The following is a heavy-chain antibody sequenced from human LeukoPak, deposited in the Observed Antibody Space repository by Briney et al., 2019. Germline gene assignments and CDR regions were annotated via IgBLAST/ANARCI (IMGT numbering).Heavy chain of an antibody. CDR3: ARDLRRGYDFYRY. CDR2: IIPILGTA. CDR1: GGTFSSYA. V-gene: IGHV1-69*13. D-gene: IGHD5-12*01. J-gene: IGHJ4*02. Sequence: ASVKVSCKASGGTFSSYAISWVRQAPGQGLEWMGGIIPILGTANYAQKFQGRVTITADESTSTAYMELSSLRSEDTAVYYCARDLRRGYDFYRYWGQGTLVTVSS.